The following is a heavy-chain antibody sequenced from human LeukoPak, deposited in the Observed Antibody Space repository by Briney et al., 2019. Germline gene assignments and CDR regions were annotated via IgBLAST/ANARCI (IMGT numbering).Heavy chain of an antibody. J-gene: IGHJ4*02. Sequence: SETLSLTCTVSGGSLSSYHWSWIRQPPGKGLEWIGYIYYSGSTNYNPSLKSRVTISVDTSKNQFSLKLSSVTAADTAVYYCVRGQYSYDGWGQGTLVTVSS. CDR3: VRGQYSYDG. D-gene: IGHD5-18*01. CDR2: IYYSGST. CDR1: GGSLSSYH. V-gene: IGHV4-59*08.